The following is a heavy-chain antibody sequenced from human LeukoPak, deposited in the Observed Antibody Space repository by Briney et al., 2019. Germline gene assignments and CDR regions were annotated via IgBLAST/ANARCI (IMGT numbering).Heavy chain of an antibody. CDR1: GGSISSGSYY. CDR3: ARTPFGELGDWFDP. D-gene: IGHD3-10*01. J-gene: IGHJ5*02. CDR2: IYTSGST. Sequence: SETLSLTCTVSGGSISSGSYYWSWVRQPAGKGLEWIGRIYTSGSTNYNPSLKSRVTMSVDASKNQFSLKLSSVTAADTAVYYCARTPFGELGDWFDPWGQGTLVTVTS. V-gene: IGHV4-61*02.